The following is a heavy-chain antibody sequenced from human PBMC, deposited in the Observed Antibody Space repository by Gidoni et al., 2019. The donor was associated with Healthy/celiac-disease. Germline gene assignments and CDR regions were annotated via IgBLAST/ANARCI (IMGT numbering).Heavy chain of an antibody. CDR1: GFPFSSFE. V-gene: IGHV3-48*03. CDR3: ARVPIDQWELPNDY. J-gene: IGHJ4*02. D-gene: IGHD1-26*01. Sequence: EVPLVESGGGLVQPGGSLSPSCAASGFPFSSFEMTWVRQAPGKGLEWVSYISSGGSTIYYADSVKGRFTISRDNAKNSLYLQMNGLRAEDTAVYYCARVPIDQWELPNDYWGQGTLVTVSS. CDR2: ISSGGSTI.